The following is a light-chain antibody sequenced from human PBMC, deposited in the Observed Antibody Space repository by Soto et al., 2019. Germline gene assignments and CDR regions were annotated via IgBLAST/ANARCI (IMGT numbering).Light chain of an antibody. V-gene: IGKV3-20*01. J-gene: IGKJ1*01. CDR3: QQYNNWPQT. Sequence: EIVLTHSPGTLALSPGERATLSFSASQSVSSRFLAWYQQKPGQAPRLLIYGASNRATGIPDRFSGSGSGTDFTLTISGLQSEDFAVYYCQQYNNWPQTFGQGTKVDI. CDR1: QSVSSRF. CDR2: GAS.